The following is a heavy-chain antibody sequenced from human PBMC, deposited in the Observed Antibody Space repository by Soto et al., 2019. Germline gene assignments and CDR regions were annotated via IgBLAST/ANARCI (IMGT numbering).Heavy chain of an antibody. CDR1: DGSISSSSYY. D-gene: IGHD3-22*01. Sequence: PSEKLSLPCTVFDGSISSSSYYWGWIRQPPGKGLEWIGSIYYSGSTYYNPSLKSRVTISVDTSKNQFSLKLSSVTAADTAVYYCMLGSGWKDFDYWGQGTLVTVSS. CDR3: MLGSGWKDFDY. V-gene: IGHV4-39*01. J-gene: IGHJ4*02. CDR2: IYYSGST.